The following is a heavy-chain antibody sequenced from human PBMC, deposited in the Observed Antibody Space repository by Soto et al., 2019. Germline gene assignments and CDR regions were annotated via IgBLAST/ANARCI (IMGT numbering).Heavy chain of an antibody. Sequence: GGSLRLSCAASGFTFNSAWMSWVRQAPGKGLEWLGRIKSNTDGGTIDYAAPVKGRFTISRDDSKATLFLQMNSLKTEDTAVYYCSTFIMVTTTSVWGQGTQVTVSS. CDR1: GFTFNSAW. J-gene: IGHJ4*02. D-gene: IGHD2-21*02. CDR2: IKSNTDGGTI. CDR3: STFIMVTTTSV. V-gene: IGHV3-15*01.